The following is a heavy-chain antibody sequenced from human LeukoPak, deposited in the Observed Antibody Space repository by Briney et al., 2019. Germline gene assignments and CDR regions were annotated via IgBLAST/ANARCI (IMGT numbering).Heavy chain of an antibody. Sequence: SETLSLTCAVYGGSFSGYYWSWIRHPPGKGLEWIGEINHSGSTNYNPSLKSRVTISVDTSKNQFSLKLSSVTAADTAVYYCARFGLGIFGYWGQGTLVTVSS. CDR3: ARFGLGIFGY. V-gene: IGHV4-34*01. CDR1: GGSFSGYY. D-gene: IGHD7-27*01. J-gene: IGHJ4*02. CDR2: INHSGST.